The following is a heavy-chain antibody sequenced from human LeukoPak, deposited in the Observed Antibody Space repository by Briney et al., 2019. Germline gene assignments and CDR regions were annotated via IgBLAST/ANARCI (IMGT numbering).Heavy chain of an antibody. CDR2: ISSSGSTI. Sequence: GGTLRLSCAASGFTFSSYEMNWVRQASGKGLEWGSYISSSGSTIYYAESVKGRFTISRDNAKNSLYLQMNSLRAEDTAVYYCAKGPVSGSRFPFDYWGQGTLVTVSS. CDR3: AKGPVSGSRFPFDY. J-gene: IGHJ4*02. V-gene: IGHV3-48*03. CDR1: GFTFSSYE. D-gene: IGHD1-26*01.